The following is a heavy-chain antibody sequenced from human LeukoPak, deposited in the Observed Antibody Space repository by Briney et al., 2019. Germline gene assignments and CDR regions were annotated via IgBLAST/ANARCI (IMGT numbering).Heavy chain of an antibody. CDR3: ARAIAVAPTGYAFDI. D-gene: IGHD6-19*01. J-gene: IGHJ3*02. Sequence: PGGSLRLSCAASGFTFSSYSMNWVRQAPGKGLEWVSSISSSSYIYYADSVKGRFTISRDNAKNSLYLQMNSLRAEDTAVYYCARAIAVAPTGYAFDIWGQGTMVTVSS. CDR1: GFTFSSYS. V-gene: IGHV3-21*01. CDR2: ISSSSYI.